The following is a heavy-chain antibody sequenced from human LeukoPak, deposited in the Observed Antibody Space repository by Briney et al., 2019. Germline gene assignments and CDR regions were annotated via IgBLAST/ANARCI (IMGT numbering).Heavy chain of an antibody. CDR3: ARLAFGGVIAY. CDR1: GASISSYY. J-gene: IGHJ4*02. D-gene: IGHD3-16*02. Sequence: PSETLSLTCTVSGASISSYYWSWIRQPAGKGLEWIGHIYISGSTNYNPSLKSRVTMSLDTSKNQFSLKLNSVTAADTAVYYCARLAFGGVIAYWGQGTLVTVSS. V-gene: IGHV4-4*07. CDR2: IYISGST.